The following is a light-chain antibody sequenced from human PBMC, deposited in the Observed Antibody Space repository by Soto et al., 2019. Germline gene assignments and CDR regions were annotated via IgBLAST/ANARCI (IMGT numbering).Light chain of an antibody. J-gene: IGKJ4*01. Sequence: EIVLTQSPVTLSLSPGERAALSCRASQSISSYLAWYQQRPGQAPRLLIYNAFNRATGIPARFSGSGSGTDFTLTISSLEPEDFAVYCCQQRSNWPLTFGGGTKVEIK. CDR3: QQRSNWPLT. CDR1: QSISSY. CDR2: NAF. V-gene: IGKV3-11*01.